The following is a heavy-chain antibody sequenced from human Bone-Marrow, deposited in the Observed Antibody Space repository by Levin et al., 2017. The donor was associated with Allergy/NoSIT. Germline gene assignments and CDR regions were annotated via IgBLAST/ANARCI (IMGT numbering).Heavy chain of an antibody. CDR2: IWYDGSNK. Sequence: GGSLRLSCAASGFTFSSYGMHWVRQAPGKGLEWVAVIWYDGSNKYYADSVKGRFTISRDNSKNTLYLQMNSLRAEDTAVYYCARVLYGGNSKADYYYYGMDVWGQGTTVTVSS. CDR1: GFTFSSYG. V-gene: IGHV3-33*01. J-gene: IGHJ6*02. D-gene: IGHD4-23*01. CDR3: ARVLYGGNSKADYYYYGMDV.